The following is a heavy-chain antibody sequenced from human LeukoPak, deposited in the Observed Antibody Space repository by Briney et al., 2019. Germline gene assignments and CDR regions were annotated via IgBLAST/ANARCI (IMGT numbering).Heavy chain of an antibody. J-gene: IGHJ4*01. Sequence: GGSLRLSCAASGFTFSSYWMHWVRQAPGKGLVWVSRINSDGSTINYVESVKGRFTISRDNDKNTLFLQMNSLRAEDTALYFCASEMGGRWGHGTLVTVSS. CDR3: ASEMGGR. CDR2: INSDGSTI. V-gene: IGHV3-74*01. D-gene: IGHD2-15*01. CDR1: GFTFSSYW.